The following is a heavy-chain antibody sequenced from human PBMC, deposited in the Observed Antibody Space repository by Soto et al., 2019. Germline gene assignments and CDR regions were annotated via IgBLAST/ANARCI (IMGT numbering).Heavy chain of an antibody. J-gene: IGHJ4*02. CDR2: INPSGGST. Sequence: GAPAEVSCKAWGEPFDSHYMHWVRQAPGQGLEWMGIINPSGGSTSYAQKFQGRVTMTRDTSTSTVYMELSSLRSEDTAVYYCARDLGGSPKYYFDYWGQGTLVTVSS. CDR3: ARDLGGSPKYYFDY. V-gene: IGHV1-46*02. D-gene: IGHD1-26*01. CDR1: GEPFDSHY.